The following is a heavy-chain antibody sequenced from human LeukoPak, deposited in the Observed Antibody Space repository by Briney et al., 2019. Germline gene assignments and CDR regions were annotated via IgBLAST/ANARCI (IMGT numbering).Heavy chain of an antibody. D-gene: IGHD3-10*01. V-gene: IGHV3-15*01. Sequence: PGGSLRLSCAASGFTFSNAWMSWVRQAPGKGLEWVGRIKSKTDGGTTDYAAPVKGRFTISRDDSKNTLYLQMNSLKTEDTAVYYCTTELDTMVRGVTPSYWGQGTLVTVSS. J-gene: IGHJ4*02. CDR2: IKSKTDGGTT. CDR1: GFTFSNAW. CDR3: TTELDTMVRGVTPSY.